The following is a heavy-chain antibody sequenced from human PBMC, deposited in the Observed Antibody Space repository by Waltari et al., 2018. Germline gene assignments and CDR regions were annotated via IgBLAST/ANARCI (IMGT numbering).Heavy chain of an antibody. J-gene: IGHJ6*02. CDR3: ATHSANHDYHYYAMDV. CDR1: GGSIIRTTSY. D-gene: IGHD2-15*01. V-gene: IGHV4-39*01. CDR2: SYYSGGP. Sequence: QLQLQESGPGLVKPSETLSLTCIVSGGSIIRTTSYWDWIRQPQGKGLDGIGSSYYSGGPNSNPSLKSRVTISVDTSNNRFSLKVSSVTSADTALYYCATHSANHDYHYYAMDVWGLGTTVTVSS.